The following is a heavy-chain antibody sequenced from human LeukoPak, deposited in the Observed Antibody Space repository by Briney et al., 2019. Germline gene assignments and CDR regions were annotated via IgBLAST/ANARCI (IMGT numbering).Heavy chain of an antibody. D-gene: IGHD1-26*01. CDR2: IVFGSGNT. CDR1: GFTLTSSA. J-gene: IGHJ4*02. V-gene: IGHV1-58*02. Sequence: GTSVRVSFKGSGFTLTSSAMQWVRQARGQSGERIGGIVFGSGNTNYAQKFQERVTITSHMSTSTAYMELSSLRSEDTAVYYCAADVIVGATKDFDYWGQGTLVTVSS. CDR3: AADVIVGATKDFDY.